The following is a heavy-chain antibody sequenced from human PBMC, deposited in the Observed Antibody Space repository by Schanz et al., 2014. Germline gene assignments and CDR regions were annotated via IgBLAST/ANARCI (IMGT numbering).Heavy chain of an antibody. CDR3: VRDSFFAFDY. V-gene: IGHV3-48*01. CDR2: VSRSTPDI. CDR1: GLPFRSYS. Sequence: EVQLVESGGGLVQPGGPLGLSCTASGLPFRSYSMNWVRQAPGKGLEWVSYVSRSTPDIYYADSVKGRFTMSRDNAKNSVFLQMNSLRAEDTAVYYCVRDSFFAFDYWGQGTLVTVSS. D-gene: IGHD3-3*01. J-gene: IGHJ4*02.